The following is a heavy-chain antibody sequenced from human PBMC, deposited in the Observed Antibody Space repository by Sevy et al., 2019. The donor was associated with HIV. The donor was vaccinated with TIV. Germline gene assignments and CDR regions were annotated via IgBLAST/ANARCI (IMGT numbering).Heavy chain of an antibody. D-gene: IGHD2-2*01. CDR2: IYYSWST. CDR3: ARGYPMVVVPASYYMDV. CDR1: GGSISSGGYY. J-gene: IGHJ6*03. V-gene: IGHV4-31*03. Sequence: SETLSLTCTVSGGSISSGGYYWSWIRQHPGKGLEWIGYIYYSWSTYYNPSLKSRVTISVDTSKNQFSLKLSSVTAADTAVYYCARGYPMVVVPASYYMDVWGKGTTVTVSS.